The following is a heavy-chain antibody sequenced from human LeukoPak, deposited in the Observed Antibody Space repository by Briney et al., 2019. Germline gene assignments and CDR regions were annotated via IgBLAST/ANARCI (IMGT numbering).Heavy chain of an antibody. J-gene: IGHJ6*02. V-gene: IGHV4-30-4*01. CDR3: AREPIYCSSTSCYNYYGMDV. D-gene: IGHD2-2*02. Sequence: SETLSLTCTVSGGSISSGDYYWSWIRQPPGKGLEWIVYIYYSGSTYYNPSLKSRVTISVDTSKNQFSLKLSSVTAADTAVYYCAREPIYCSSTSCYNYYGMDVWGQGTTVTVSS. CDR1: GGSISSGDYY. CDR2: IYYSGST.